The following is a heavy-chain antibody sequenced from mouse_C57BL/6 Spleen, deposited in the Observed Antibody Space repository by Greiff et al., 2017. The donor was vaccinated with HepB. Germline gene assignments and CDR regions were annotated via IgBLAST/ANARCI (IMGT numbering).Heavy chain of an antibody. CDR3: ARNYYGYFDV. CDR1: GFTFSDYG. V-gene: IGHV5-17*01. CDR2: ISSGSSTI. Sequence: DVMLVESGGGLVKPGGSLKLSCAASGFTFSDYGMHWVRQAPEKGLEWVAYISSGSSTIYYADTVKGRFTISRDNAKNTLFLQMTSLRSEDTAMYYCARNYYGYFDVWGTGTTVTVSS. J-gene: IGHJ1*03.